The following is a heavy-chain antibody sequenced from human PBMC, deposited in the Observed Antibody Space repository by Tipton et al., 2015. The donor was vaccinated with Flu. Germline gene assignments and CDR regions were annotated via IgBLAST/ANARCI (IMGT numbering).Heavy chain of an antibody. CDR2: ISSDGSNK. J-gene: IGHJ4*02. V-gene: IGHV3-30*19. CDR1: GFTFSSYG. CDR3: ASGDY. Sequence: TLSLTCAASGFTFSSYGMHWVRQAPGKGLEWVAVISSDGSNKYYADSVKGRFTISRDNSKNTLYLQMNSLRAEDTAVYYCASGDYWGQGTLVTVSS.